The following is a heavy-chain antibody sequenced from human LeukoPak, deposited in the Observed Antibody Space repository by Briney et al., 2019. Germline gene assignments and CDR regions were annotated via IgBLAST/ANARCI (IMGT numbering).Heavy chain of an antibody. CDR2: IDYDGGSG. J-gene: IGHJ4*02. V-gene: IGHV3-48*03. D-gene: IGHD6-13*01. CDR3: AMSGYSSSRFDY. CDR1: GFTLSSYE. Sequence: GGSLRLSCTVSGFTLSSYEMSWIRQAPGKGLEWVSSIDYDGGSGHYADSVKGRFTISRDNAKNSLYLQMNSLRAEDTAVYYCAMSGYSSSRFDYWGQGTLVTVSS.